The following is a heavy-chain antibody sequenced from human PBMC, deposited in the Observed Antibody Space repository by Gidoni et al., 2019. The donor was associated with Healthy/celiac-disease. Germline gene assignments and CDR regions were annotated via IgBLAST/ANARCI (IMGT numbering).Heavy chain of an antibody. J-gene: IGHJ6*04. CDR1: GFTFSSYA. Sequence: EVQLLESGGGLVQPGGSLRLSCAASGFTFSSYAMSWVRQAPGKGLEWVSAISGSGGSTFYADSVKGRFTISRDNAKNTLYLQMNSLRAEDTAVYYCAKGGARPHYYYGMDVWGKGTTVTVSS. D-gene: IGHD6-6*01. CDR2: ISGSGGST. V-gene: IGHV3-23*01. CDR3: AKGGARPHYYYGMDV.